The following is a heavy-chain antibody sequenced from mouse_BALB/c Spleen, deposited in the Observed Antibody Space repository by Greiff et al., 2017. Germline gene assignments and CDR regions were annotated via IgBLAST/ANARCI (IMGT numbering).Heavy chain of an antibody. CDR2: IDPENGDT. CDR3: NACGGNYKDPDY. D-gene: IGHD1-1*02. V-gene: IGHV14-4*02. CDR1: GFNIKDYY. J-gene: IGHJ2*01. Sequence: QLQQSGAELVRSGASVKLSCTASGFNIKDYYMHWVKQRPEQGLEWIGWIDPENGDTEYAPKFQGKATMTADTSSNTAYLQLSSLTSEDTAVYYCNACGGNYKDPDYWGQGTTLTVAS.